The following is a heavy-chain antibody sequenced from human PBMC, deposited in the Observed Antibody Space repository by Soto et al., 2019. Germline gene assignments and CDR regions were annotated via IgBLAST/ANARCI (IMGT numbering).Heavy chain of an antibody. J-gene: IGHJ5*02. V-gene: IGHV1-69*01. CDR2: IIPIFGTA. CDR3: ARWGYGDFNWFDP. CDR1: GGTFSSYA. Sequence: QVQLVESGAEVKKPGSSVKVSCKASGGTFSSYAISWVRQAPGQGLEWMGGIIPIFGTANCAQKFQGRVTIPADESTSTAYMELSSLTSEDTAVYYCARWGYGDFNWFDPWGQGTLVTVSS. D-gene: IGHD4-17*01.